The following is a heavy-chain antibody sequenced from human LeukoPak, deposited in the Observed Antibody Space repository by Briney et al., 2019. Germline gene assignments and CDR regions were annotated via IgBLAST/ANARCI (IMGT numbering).Heavy chain of an antibody. Sequence: SETLSLTCAVYGGSFSGYYWSWIRQPPGKGLEWIGEINHSGGTNYNPSLKSRVTISVDTSKNQFSLKLSSVTAADTAVYYCASTTVTTNYFDYWGQGTLVTVSS. J-gene: IGHJ4*02. D-gene: IGHD4-17*01. CDR1: GGSFSGYY. CDR3: ASTTVTTNYFDY. V-gene: IGHV4-34*01. CDR2: INHSGGT.